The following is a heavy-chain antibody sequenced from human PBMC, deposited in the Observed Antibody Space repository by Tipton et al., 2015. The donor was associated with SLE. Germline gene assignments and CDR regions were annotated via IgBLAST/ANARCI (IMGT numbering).Heavy chain of an antibody. CDR3: ARGSYFYDS. CDR1: GGSISSSY. Sequence: TLSLTCTVSGGSISSSYWTWIRQPPGKRLEYIGYISYSGSTNYNPSLNSRVTISVDASKNQFSLKLSSVTAADTAVYYCARGSYFYDSWGQGTLVTVSS. J-gene: IGHJ4*02. V-gene: IGHV4-59*08. CDR2: ISYSGST. D-gene: IGHD3-10*01.